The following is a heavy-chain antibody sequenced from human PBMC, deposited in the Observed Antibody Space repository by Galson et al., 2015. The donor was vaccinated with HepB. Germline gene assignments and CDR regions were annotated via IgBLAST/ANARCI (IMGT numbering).Heavy chain of an antibody. CDR2: IRSKAYGGTT. J-gene: IGHJ2*01. Sequence: SLRLSCAASGFTFGDYAMSWVRQAPGKGLEWVGFIRSKAYGGTTEYAASVKGRFTISRDDSKSIAYLQMNSLKTEDTAAYYCTRAGIVAAAEHWYFDLWGRGTLVTVSS. CDR3: TRAGIVAAAEHWYFDL. D-gene: IGHD6-13*01. V-gene: IGHV3-49*04. CDR1: GFTFGDYA.